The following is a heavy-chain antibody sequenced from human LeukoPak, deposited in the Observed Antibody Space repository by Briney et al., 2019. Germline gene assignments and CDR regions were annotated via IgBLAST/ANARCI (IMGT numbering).Heavy chain of an antibody. D-gene: IGHD3-10*01. V-gene: IGHV1-24*01. Sequence: ASVKVSCKVSGSTLTEISIDWVRQAPGKGLECMGTFGPQVGETIHAQNLRGSLKMTADTSTDTAYMEVTSLQSEDTAVYYCATGAMVYEYWGQGTLVTVSS. J-gene: IGHJ4*02. CDR2: FGPQVGET. CDR3: ATGAMVYEY. CDR1: GSTLTEIS.